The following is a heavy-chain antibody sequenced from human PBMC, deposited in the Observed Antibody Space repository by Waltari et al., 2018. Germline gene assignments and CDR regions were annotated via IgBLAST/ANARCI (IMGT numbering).Heavy chain of an antibody. CDR1: GLSFCDCA. V-gene: IGHV3-23*01. CDR2: ISGSGGPT. Sequence: EVQLTESGGGLVQPGGSLRLSCAAAGLSFCDCAMAWVRQAPGEGLEWVSVISGSGGPTYYADSVKGRFTISRDDSKNTLYLQMNSLRVEDTAVYYCAKDTPPSTYSLGYFDCWGQGTLVTVSS. D-gene: IGHD4-4*01. CDR3: AKDTPPSTYSLGYFDC. J-gene: IGHJ4*02.